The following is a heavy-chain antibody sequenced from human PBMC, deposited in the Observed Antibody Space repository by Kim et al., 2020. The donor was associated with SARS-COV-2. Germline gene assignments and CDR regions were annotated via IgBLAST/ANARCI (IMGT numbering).Heavy chain of an antibody. CDR3: ARVIRGYCSSTSCYYYGMDV. CDR2: IIPIFGTA. D-gene: IGHD2-2*01. CDR1: GGTFSSYA. Sequence: SVKVSCKASGGTFSSYAISWVRQAPGQGLEWMGGIIPIFGTANYAQKFQGRVTITADESTSTAYMELSSLRSEDTAVYYCARVIRGYCSSTSCYYYGMDVWGQGTTVTVSS. V-gene: IGHV1-69*13. J-gene: IGHJ6*02.